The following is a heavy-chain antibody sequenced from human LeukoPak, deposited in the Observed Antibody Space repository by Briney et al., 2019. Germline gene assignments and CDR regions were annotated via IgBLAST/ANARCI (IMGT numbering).Heavy chain of an antibody. V-gene: IGHV4-34*01. CDR3: ARVPDPHDSSGIDY. J-gene: IGHJ4*02. Sequence: SETLSLTCAVYGGSFSGYYWSWIRQPPGKGLEWIGEINHSGSTNYNPSLKSRVTISVDTSKNQFSLKLSSVTAADTAVYYCARVPDPHDSSGIDYWGQGTLVTVSS. CDR1: GGSFSGYY. D-gene: IGHD3-22*01. CDR2: INHSGST.